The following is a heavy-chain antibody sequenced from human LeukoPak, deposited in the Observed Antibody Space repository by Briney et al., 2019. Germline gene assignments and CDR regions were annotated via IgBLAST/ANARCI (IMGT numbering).Heavy chain of an antibody. D-gene: IGHD3-9*01. V-gene: IGHV4-59*01. CDR3: ARGHDILTGYYTEKYYFDY. J-gene: IGHJ4*02. CDR2: IYYSGST. Sequence: SETLSLTCTVSGGSISSYYWSWIRQPPGKGLEWSGYIYYSGSTNYNPSLKSRVTISVDTSKNQFSLKLSSVTAADTAVYYCARGHDILTGYYTEKYYFDYWGQGTLVTVSS. CDR1: GGSISSYY.